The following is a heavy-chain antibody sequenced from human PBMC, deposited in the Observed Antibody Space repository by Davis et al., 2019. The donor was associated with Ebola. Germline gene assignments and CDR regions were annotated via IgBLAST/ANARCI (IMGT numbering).Heavy chain of an antibody. J-gene: IGHJ4*02. CDR3: ARDIGETQDIAAAGVEY. D-gene: IGHD6-13*01. Sequence: AASVKVSCKASGYTFTSYYMHWVRQAPGQGLEWMGIINPSGGSTSYAQKFQGRVTMTRDTSTSTVYMELSSLRSEDTAVYYCARDIGETQDIAAAGVEYWGQGTLVTVSS. CDR1: GYTFTSYY. V-gene: IGHV1-46*01. CDR2: INPSGGST.